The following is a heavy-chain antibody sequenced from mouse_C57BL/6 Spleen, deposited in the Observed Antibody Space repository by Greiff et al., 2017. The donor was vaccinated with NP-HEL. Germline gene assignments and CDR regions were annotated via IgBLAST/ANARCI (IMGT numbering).Heavy chain of an antibody. CDR2: IDPSDSET. D-gene: IGHD1-1*01. CDR3: APGDYGSSSFAY. V-gene: IGHV1-52*01. CDR1: GYTFTSYW. J-gene: IGHJ3*01. Sequence: QVQLQQPGAELVRPGSSVKLSCKASGYTFTSYWMHWVKQRPIQGLEWIGNIDPSDSETYYTQKFKDKATMTVDKSSSTAYMQLSSLTSEDSAVYYCAPGDYGSSSFAYWGQGTLVTVSA.